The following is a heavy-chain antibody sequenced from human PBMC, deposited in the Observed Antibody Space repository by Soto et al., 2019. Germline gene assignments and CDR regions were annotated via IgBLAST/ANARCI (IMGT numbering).Heavy chain of an antibody. V-gene: IGHV1-69*13. D-gene: IGHD3-3*01. CDR1: GGPFSSYA. CDR2: IILIFGTA. J-gene: IGHJ6*02. Sequence: SVKVSCQGSGGPFSSYAISWVRQGPGQGVEWMGGIILIFGTANYAQKFQGRVTITADESTSTAYMELSSLRSEDTAVYYCARGGDNRIFGVVNYGMDVWGQGTTVTVSS. CDR3: ARGGDNRIFGVVNYGMDV.